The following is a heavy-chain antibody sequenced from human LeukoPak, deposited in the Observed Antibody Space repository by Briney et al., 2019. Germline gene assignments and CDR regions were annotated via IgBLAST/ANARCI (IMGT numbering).Heavy chain of an antibody. CDR1: GGSISSYY. J-gene: IGHJ2*01. CDR3: AREENYYDSSGYYLGYFDL. CDR2: IYYSGST. Sequence: SEILSLTCTVSGGSISSYYWSWIRQPPGKGLEWIGYIYYSGSTNYNPSLKSRVTISVDTSKNRFSLKLSSVTAADTAVYYCAREENYYDSSGYYLGYFDLWGRGTLVTVSS. V-gene: IGHV4-59*01. D-gene: IGHD3-22*01.